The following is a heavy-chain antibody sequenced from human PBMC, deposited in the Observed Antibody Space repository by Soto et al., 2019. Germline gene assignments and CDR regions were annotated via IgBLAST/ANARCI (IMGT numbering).Heavy chain of an antibody. CDR2: IKQDGGEK. CDR3: ARDTLGYYDNGDHYD. V-gene: IGHV3-7*03. CDR1: GFMFNRYW. Sequence: EVQLVESGGGLVQPGGSLRLSCAASGFMFNRYWMTWVRQAPGKGLEWVANIKQDGGEKYYVESVKGRFIISRDNAMKSLYLQMDSLRVEDTAMYYCARDTLGYYDNGDHYDWGQGTLVTVAS. D-gene: IGHD2-21*01. J-gene: IGHJ4*02.